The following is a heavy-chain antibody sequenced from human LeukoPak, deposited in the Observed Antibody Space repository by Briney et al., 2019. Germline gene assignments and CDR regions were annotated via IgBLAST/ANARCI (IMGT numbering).Heavy chain of an antibody. D-gene: IGHD3-3*01. CDR3: ARGKEGPLDYDFWSGYSSGSAFDI. V-gene: IGHV1-69*13. J-gene: IGHJ3*02. CDR2: IIPIFGTA. CDR1: GGTFSSYA. Sequence: ASVKVSCKASGGTFSSYAISWVRQAPGQGLEWMGGIIPIFGTANYAQKFQGRVTITADESTSTAYMELSSLRSEDTAVYYCARGKEGPLDYDFWSGYSSGSAFDIWGQGTMVTVSS.